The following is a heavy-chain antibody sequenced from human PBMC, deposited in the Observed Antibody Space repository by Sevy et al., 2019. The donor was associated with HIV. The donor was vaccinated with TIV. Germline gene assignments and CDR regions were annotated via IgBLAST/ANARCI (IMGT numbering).Heavy chain of an antibody. CDR3: ARDSIVLMVYARRGDSMDV. V-gene: IGHV1-2*06. J-gene: IGHJ6*02. Sequence: ASVKVSCKASGYTFTGYYMHWVRQAPGQGLEWMGRINPNSGGTNYAQKFQGRVTMTRDTSISTAYMELSRLRSDDTAVYYCARDSIVLMVYARRGDSMDVWGQGTTVTVSS. CDR1: GYTFTGYY. CDR2: INPNSGGT. D-gene: IGHD2-8*01.